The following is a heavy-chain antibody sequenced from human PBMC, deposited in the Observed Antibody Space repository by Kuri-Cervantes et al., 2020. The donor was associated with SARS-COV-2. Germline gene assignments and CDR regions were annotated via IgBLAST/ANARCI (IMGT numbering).Heavy chain of an antibody. Sequence: GESLKISCAASGFTFSSYGMHWVRQAPGKGLEWVAFISYDGSNKYYANSVKGRFTISRDNSKNTPYLQMNSLRAEDTAVYYCARGADFWSGLFYYYYYYMDVWGKGTTVTVSS. CDR2: ISYDGSNK. V-gene: IGHV3-30*03. J-gene: IGHJ6*03. CDR1: GFTFSSYG. CDR3: ARGADFWSGLFYYYYYYMDV. D-gene: IGHD3-3*01.